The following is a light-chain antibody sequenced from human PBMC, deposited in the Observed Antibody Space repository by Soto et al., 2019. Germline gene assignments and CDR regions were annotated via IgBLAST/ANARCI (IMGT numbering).Light chain of an antibody. Sequence: EIVLTQXPATLSLSPGERATLSCRASQSVSRYLAWYQQKPGQAPRLLIYDASNRATGIPARFSGSGSGTDFTLTISSLEPEDFAVYYCQQRSNWPPLTFGGGTKVEIK. CDR1: QSVSRY. CDR3: QQRSNWPPLT. CDR2: DAS. V-gene: IGKV3-11*01. J-gene: IGKJ4*01.